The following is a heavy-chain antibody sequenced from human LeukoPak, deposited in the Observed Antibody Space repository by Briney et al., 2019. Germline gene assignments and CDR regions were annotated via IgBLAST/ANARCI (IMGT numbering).Heavy chain of an antibody. Sequence: GGSLQISCEGSGYSFSNYWIGWVRQMPGKGLEWMGILYPGDYETRYSPSFQGLVTISVDKSISTAYLQWSSLKASDTAMYYCAIPPGYCGNDCSFDHWGQGTLVTVSS. D-gene: IGHD2-21*02. CDR1: GYSFSNYW. V-gene: IGHV5-51*01. CDR2: LYPGDYET. J-gene: IGHJ4*02. CDR3: AIPPGYCGNDCSFDH.